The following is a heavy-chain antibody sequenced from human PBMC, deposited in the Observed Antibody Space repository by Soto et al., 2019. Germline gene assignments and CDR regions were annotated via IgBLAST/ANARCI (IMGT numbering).Heavy chain of an antibody. V-gene: IGHV3-30*04. CDR1: GFTFSRYA. Sequence: QVQLVESGGGVVQPGRSLRLSCVVSGFTFSRYAMHWVRQAPGKGLEWVAVVSYDGRKTFYADSVKGRFTISRDNSKTTAYLQMNSLRGEDTAAYYCARECIAVAGISITEVAGWFDPWGQGALVTVSS. J-gene: IGHJ5*02. CDR2: VSYDGRKT. CDR3: ARECIAVAGISITEVAGWFDP. D-gene: IGHD6-19*01.